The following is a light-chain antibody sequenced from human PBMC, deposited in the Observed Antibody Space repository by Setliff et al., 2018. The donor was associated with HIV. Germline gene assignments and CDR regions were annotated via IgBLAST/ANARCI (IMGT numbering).Light chain of an antibody. J-gene: IGLJ1*01. V-gene: IGLV2-14*01. CDR1: SSDVGGYNY. Sequence: QSVLTQPASVSGSPGQSITISCTGTSSDVGGYNYVSWYQQHPGKAPKLMIYDVSKWPSGVSNRFSGSKSGNTASLTISGLQAEDEADYYCSSYTSSSTPLYVFGTGTKVTV. CDR3: SSYTSSSTPLYV. CDR2: DVS.